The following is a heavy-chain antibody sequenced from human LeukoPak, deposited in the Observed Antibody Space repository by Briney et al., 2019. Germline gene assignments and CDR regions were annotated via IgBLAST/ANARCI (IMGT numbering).Heavy chain of an antibody. CDR3: ASSNSGTYCGGDCYLPYYGMDV. CDR2: ISSSGSTI. V-gene: IGHV3-48*03. CDR1: GFTFSSYE. J-gene: IGHJ6*02. D-gene: IGHD2-21*02. Sequence: GGSLRLSCAASGFTFSSYEMNWVRQAPGKGLEWVPYISSSGSTIYYTDSVKGRFTISRDNAKNSLYLQMNSLRADDTAVYYCASSNSGTYCGGDCYLPYYGMDVWGQGTTVTVSS.